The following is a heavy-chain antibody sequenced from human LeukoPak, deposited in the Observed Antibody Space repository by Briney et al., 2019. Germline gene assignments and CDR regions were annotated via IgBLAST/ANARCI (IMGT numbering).Heavy chain of an antibody. Sequence: ASVKVSCKASGYTFTDYYLHWLRQDPGQGLEWVGWINPNSAGTEYAQEFQGRVTMTRDTSNSTAYMELSRLRADDTAVYYCARAAWSATSKFDSWGQGTRVTVSS. D-gene: IGHD1/OR15-1a*01. CDR3: ARAAWSATSKFDS. J-gene: IGHJ5*01. V-gene: IGHV1-2*02. CDR1: GYTFTDYY. CDR2: INPNSAGT.